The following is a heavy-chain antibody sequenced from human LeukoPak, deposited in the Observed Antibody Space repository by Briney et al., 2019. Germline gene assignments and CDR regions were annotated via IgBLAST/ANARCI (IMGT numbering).Heavy chain of an antibody. CDR3: ARGGRIVVVVAARRCNWFDP. CDR1: GGSSSGYY. Sequence: PSETLSLTCAVYGGSSSGYYWSWIRQPPGKGLEWIGEINHSGSTNYNPSLKSRVTISVDTSKNQFSLKLSSVTAADTAVYYCARGGRIVVVVAARRCNWFDPWGQGTLVTVSS. V-gene: IGHV4-34*01. J-gene: IGHJ5*02. CDR2: INHSGST. D-gene: IGHD2-15*01.